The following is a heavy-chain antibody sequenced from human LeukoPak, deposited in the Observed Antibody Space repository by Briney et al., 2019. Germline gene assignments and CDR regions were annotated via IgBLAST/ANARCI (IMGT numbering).Heavy chain of an antibody. V-gene: IGHV1-69*06. CDR3: ARGSSGWHGAFDI. J-gene: IGHJ3*02. CDR1: GGTFSSYA. CDR2: IIPIFGTA. Sequence: SVKVSCKASGGTFSSYAISWVRQAPGRGLEWMGGIIPIFGTANYAQKSQGRVTITADKSTSTAYMELSSLRSEDTAVYYCARGSSGWHGAFDIWGQGTMVTVSS. D-gene: IGHD6-19*01.